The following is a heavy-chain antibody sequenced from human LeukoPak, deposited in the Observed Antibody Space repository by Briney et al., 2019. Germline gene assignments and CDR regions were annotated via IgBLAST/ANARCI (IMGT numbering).Heavy chain of an antibody. CDR1: GGSISSSSYY. CDR3: ARGGETAMVPFDY. D-gene: IGHD5-18*01. J-gene: IGHJ4*02. CDR2: IYYSGST. Sequence: SETLSLTCTVSGGSISSSSYYWGWIRQPPGKGLEWIGSIYYSGSTYYNPSLKSRVTISVDTSKNQFSLKLSSVTAADTAVYYCARGGETAMVPFDYWGQGTLVTVSS. V-gene: IGHV4-39*07.